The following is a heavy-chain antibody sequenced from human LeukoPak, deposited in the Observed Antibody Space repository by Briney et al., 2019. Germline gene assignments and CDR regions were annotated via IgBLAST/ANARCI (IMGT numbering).Heavy chain of an antibody. D-gene: IGHD3-9*01. Sequence: PSETLSLTCAVYGGSFSGYYWSWIRQPPGKGLEWIGEINHSGSTNYNPSLKSRVTISVDTSKNQFSLKLSSVTAADTAVYYCARAHILTGYYMARYYYGMDVWGQGTTVTVSS. V-gene: IGHV4-34*01. CDR1: GGSFSGYY. CDR2: INHSGST. CDR3: ARAHILTGYYMARYYYGMDV. J-gene: IGHJ6*02.